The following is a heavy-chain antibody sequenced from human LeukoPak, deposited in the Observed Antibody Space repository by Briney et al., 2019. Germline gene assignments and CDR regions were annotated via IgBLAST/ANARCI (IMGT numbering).Heavy chain of an antibody. CDR2: IYYSGST. CDR1: GGSISSYY. CDR3: ARVEVGATTESFDP. D-gene: IGHD1-26*01. Sequence: SETLSLTCTVSGGSISSYYWSWLRQPPGKGLEWIGYIYYSGSTNYNPSLKSRVTISVDTSKNQFSLKLSSVTAADTAVYYCARVEVGATTESFDPWGQGTLVTVSS. J-gene: IGHJ5*02. V-gene: IGHV4-59*01.